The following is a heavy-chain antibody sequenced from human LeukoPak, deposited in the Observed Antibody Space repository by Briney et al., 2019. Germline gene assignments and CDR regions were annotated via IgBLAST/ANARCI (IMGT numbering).Heavy chain of an antibody. J-gene: IGHJ3*02. V-gene: IGHV1-3*01. CDR2: INVGNGNT. CDR3: ARELVEYNGGFGPDAFDI. Sequence: ASVKVSCKASGYTFTSYAMHWVRQAPGQRLEWMGWINVGNGNTKYSQKFQGRVTITRDTSASTAYMELSSLRSEDTAVYYCARELVEYNGGFGPDAFDIWGQGTMVTLSS. D-gene: IGHD3-10*01. CDR1: GYTFTSYA.